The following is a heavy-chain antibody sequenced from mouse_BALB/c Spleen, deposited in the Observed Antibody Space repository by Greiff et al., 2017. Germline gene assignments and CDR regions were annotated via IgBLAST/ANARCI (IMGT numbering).Heavy chain of an antibody. CDR2: IYPGSGST. D-gene: IGHD1-1*02. Sequence: QVQLKDSGPELVKPGASVKMSCKASGYTFTDYVISWVKQRTGQGLEWIGEIYPGSGSTYYNEKFKGKATLTADKSSNTAYMQLSSLTSEDSAVYFCARRVATRGYFDVWGAGTTVTVSS. V-gene: IGHV1-77*01. CDR3: ARRVATRGYFDV. CDR1: GYTFTDYV. J-gene: IGHJ1*01.